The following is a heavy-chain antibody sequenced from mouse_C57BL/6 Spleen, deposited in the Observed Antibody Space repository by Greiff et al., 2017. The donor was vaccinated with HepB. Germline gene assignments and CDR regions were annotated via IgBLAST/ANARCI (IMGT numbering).Heavy chain of an antibody. D-gene: IGHD1-1*01. CDR3: ARIALYYGSSSSYAMDY. V-gene: IGHV8-8*01. CDR2: IWWDDDK. CDR1: GFSLSTFGMG. Sequence: QVTLKESGPGILQPSQTLSLTCSFSGFSLSTFGMGVGWIRQPSGKGLEWLAHIWWDDDKYYTPALKSRLTISKDTSKTQVFLKIANVDTADTATYYCARIALYYGSSSSYAMDYWGQGTSVTVSS. J-gene: IGHJ4*01.